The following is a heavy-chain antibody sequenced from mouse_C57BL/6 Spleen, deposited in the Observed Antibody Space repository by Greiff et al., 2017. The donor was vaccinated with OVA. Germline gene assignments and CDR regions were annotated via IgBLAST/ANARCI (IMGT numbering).Heavy chain of an antibody. D-gene: IGHD4-1*01. V-gene: IGHV5-17*01. CDR2: ISSGSSTI. J-gene: IGHJ4*01. CDR1: GFTFSDYG. CDR3: ARSWDEDYAMDY. Sequence: EVMLVESGGGLVKPGGSLKLSCAASGFTFSDYGMHWVRQAPEKGLEWVAYISSGSSTIYYADTVKGRFTISSDNAKNTLFLQMTSLRSEDTAMYYCARSWDEDYAMDYWGQGTSVTVSS.